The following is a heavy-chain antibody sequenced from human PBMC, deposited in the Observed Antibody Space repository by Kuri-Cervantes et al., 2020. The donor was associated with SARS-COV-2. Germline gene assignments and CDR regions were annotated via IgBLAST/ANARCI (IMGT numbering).Heavy chain of an antibody. CDR3: ARGGGCDFWSGFDY. J-gene: IGHJ4*02. V-gene: IGHV3-30-3*01. Sequence: GESLKISCAASGFTFSSYAMHWVRQAPGKGLEWVAVISYDGSNKYYADSVKGRFTISRDNSKNTLYLQMNSLRAEDTAVYYCARGGGCDFWSGFDYWGQGTLVTVSS. CDR1: GFTFSSYA. CDR2: ISYDGSNK. D-gene: IGHD3-3*01.